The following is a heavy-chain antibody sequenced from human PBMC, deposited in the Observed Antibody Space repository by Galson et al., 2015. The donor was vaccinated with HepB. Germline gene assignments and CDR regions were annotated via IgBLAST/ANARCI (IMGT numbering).Heavy chain of an antibody. Sequence: TLSLTCAVSGGSISSGGYSWSWIRQPPGKGLEWIGYIYHSGSTYYNPSLKSRVTISVDRSKNQFSLKLSSVTAADTAVYYCASSYYYGSGSYVSSMDVWGKGTTVTVSS. CDR1: GGSISSGGYS. V-gene: IGHV4-30-2*01. J-gene: IGHJ6*03. CDR2: IYHSGST. D-gene: IGHD3-10*01. CDR3: ASSYYYGSGSYVSSMDV.